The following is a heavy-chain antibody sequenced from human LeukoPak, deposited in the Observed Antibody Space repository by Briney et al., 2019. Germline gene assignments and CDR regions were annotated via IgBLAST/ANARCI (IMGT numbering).Heavy chain of an antibody. CDR2: INHSGST. CDR1: GGSISSYY. J-gene: IGHJ3*02. V-gene: IGHV4-34*01. CDR3: ARGLGQLWLRSGLTFDI. Sequence: SETLSLTCTVSGGSISSYYWSWIRQPPGKGLEWIGEINHSGSTNYNPSLKSRVTISVDTSKNQFSLKLSSVTAADTAVYYCARGLGQLWLRSGLTFDIWGQGTMVTVSS. D-gene: IGHD5-18*01.